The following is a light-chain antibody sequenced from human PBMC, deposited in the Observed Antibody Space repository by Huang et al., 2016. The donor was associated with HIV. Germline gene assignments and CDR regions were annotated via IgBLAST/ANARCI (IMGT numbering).Light chain of an antibody. J-gene: IGKJ5*01. V-gene: IGKV1-39*01. CDR2: AAS. CDR3: QQTYSSLPT. Sequence: DIQMTQSPSSLSASVGDTVTITCRASQSISSYLNWYQQIPGKAPNLLIYAASTLQSGVPSRFSGSGSGTDFTLTISSLHPEDLATYYCQQTYSSLPTFGQGTRLE. CDR1: QSISSY.